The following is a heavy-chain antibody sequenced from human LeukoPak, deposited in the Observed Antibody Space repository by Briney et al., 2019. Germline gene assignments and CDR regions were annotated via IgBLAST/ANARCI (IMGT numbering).Heavy chain of an antibody. J-gene: IGHJ4*02. D-gene: IGHD5-12*01. CDR3: ARVISLVATITPGYYFVY. Sequence: PSETLSLTCAVYGGSFSGYYWSWIRQPPGKGLEWIGEINHSGSTNYNPSLKSRVTISVDTSKNQFSLKLSSVTAADTAVYYCARVISLVATITPGYYFVYWGQGTLVTVSS. CDR1: GGSFSGYY. CDR2: INHSGST. V-gene: IGHV4-34*01.